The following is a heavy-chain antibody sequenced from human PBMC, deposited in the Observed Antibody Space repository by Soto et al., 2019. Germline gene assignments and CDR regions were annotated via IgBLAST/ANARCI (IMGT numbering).Heavy chain of an antibody. J-gene: IGHJ1*01. CDR1: GFTFDDYA. D-gene: IGHD6-13*01. CDR3: AKERDSSSWRKSVPQKPEYFQH. Sequence: PGGSLRLSCAASGFTFDDYAMHWVRQAPGKGLEWVSGISWNSGSIGYADSVKGRFTISRDNAKNSLYLQMNSLRAEDTALYYCAKERDSSSWRKSVPQKPEYFQHWGQGTLVTVSS. CDR2: ISWNSGSI. V-gene: IGHV3-9*01.